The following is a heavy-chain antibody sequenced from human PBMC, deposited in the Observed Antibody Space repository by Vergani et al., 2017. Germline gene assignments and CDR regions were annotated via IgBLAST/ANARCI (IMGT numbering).Heavy chain of an antibody. CDR2: IDRNYGVK. V-gene: IGHV3-9*01. Sequence: VEAGGGLVQPGGSLRLSCTASGFTFQAFAFHWVRQVSGRGLEWVSGIDRNYGVKNGNSFEGRLSISRDNAKKAVFLQMNNLRHEDTALYFCVKDNDYDADGPFDLWGSGTLVTVSS. D-gene: IGHD3-16*01. J-gene: IGHJ2*01. CDR1: GFTFQAFA. CDR3: VKDNDYDADGPFDL.